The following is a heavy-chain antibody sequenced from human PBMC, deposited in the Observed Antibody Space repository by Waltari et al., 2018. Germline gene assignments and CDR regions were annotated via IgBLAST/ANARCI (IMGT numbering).Heavy chain of an antibody. V-gene: IGHV1-3*01. CDR2: INAGNGNT. CDR3: ARTQRGILDGYNWFDP. CDR1: GYTFTSYA. J-gene: IGHJ5*02. Sequence: KPGASVKVSCKASGYTFTSYAMHWVRQAPGQRLEWMGWINAGNGNTKYSQKFQGRVTITRDTSASTAYMELSSLRSEDTAVYYCARTQRGILDGYNWFDPWGQGTLVTVSS. D-gene: IGHD1-1*01.